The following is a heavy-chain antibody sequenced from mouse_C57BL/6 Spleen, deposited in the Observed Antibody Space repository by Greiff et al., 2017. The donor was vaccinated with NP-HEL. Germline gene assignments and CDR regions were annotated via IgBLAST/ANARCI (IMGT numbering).Heavy chain of an antibody. J-gene: IGHJ4*01. Sequence: VQGVESGPELVKPGASVKISCKASGYAFSSSWMNWVKQRPGKGLEWIGRIYPGDGDTNYNGKFKGKATLTADKSSSTAYMQLSSLTSEDSAVYFCARAPLYDYDRDYYAMDYWGQGTSVTVSS. V-gene: IGHV1-82*01. CDR3: ARAPLYDYDRDYYAMDY. D-gene: IGHD2-4*01. CDR2: IYPGDGDT. CDR1: GYAFSSSW.